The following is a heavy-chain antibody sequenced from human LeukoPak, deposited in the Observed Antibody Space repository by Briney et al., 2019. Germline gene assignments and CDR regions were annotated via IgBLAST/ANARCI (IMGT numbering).Heavy chain of an antibody. V-gene: IGHV3-7*01. CDR1: EFTLSRYW. CDR2: INQGGSEK. Sequence: GGSLRLSCAASEFTLSRYWMSWVRQAPGKGLEWVANINQGGSEKYYVDSVKGQFTISRDNAKNSLYLQMNSLRAADTAVYYCATSDYWGQGTLVTVSS. CDR3: ATSDY. J-gene: IGHJ4*02.